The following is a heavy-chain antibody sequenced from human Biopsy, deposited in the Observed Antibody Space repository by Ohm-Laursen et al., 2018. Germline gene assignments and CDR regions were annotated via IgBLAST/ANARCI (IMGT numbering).Heavy chain of an antibody. V-gene: IGHV3-23*01. D-gene: IGHD4-17*01. CDR2: ISGNSDII. CDR3: ALAAAQTVTHFDY. Sequence: GSLRLSCTAPGFTFSSYAMTWFRQAPGKGLEWVSTISGNSDIIYDTDSVKGRFTISRDNSKNTLYLQMNSLRADDTAVYYCALAAAQTVTHFDYWGQGTPVTVSS. J-gene: IGHJ4*02. CDR1: GFTFSSYA.